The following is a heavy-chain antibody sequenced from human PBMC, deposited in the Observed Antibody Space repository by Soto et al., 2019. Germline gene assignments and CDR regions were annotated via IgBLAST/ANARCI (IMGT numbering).Heavy chain of an antibody. CDR2: ISSSGSTI. CDR1: GFTFSDYY. Sequence: GGSLRLSCAASGFTFSDYYMSWIRQAPGKGLEWVSYISSSGSTIYYADSVKGRFTISRDNAKNSLYLQMNSLRAEDTAVYYCARVFRATVTTFVVPHYYYMDVWGKGTTVTVSS. CDR3: ARVFRATVTTFVVPHYYYMDV. D-gene: IGHD4-4*01. J-gene: IGHJ6*03. V-gene: IGHV3-11*01.